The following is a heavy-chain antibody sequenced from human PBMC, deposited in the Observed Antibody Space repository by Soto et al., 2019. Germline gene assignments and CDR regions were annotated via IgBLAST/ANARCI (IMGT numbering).Heavy chain of an antibody. CDR3: ARDQGVAAAGITWFDP. Sequence: SETLSLTCTVSGASMNSYHWSWIRQPAGKGLEWIGHIHSSGSTNYNPSLKSRVTMSVDTSKNQFSLRLMSLTAADTAVYYCARDQGVAAAGITWFDPRGQGSLVTVSS. D-gene: IGHD6-13*01. CDR1: GASMNSYH. CDR2: IHSSGST. V-gene: IGHV4-4*07. J-gene: IGHJ5*02.